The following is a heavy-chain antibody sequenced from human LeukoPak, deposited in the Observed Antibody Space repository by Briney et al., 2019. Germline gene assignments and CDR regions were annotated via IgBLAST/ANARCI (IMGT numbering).Heavy chain of an antibody. J-gene: IGHJ4*02. Sequence: GGSLRLSCAASGFTFSSNYMSWVRQAPGRGLKWVSVIYSGGSTYYADSVKGRFTISRDNSKNTLYLQMNSLRAEDTAVYYCAREVYYYDSSGYYGVDYWGQGTLVTVSS. D-gene: IGHD3-22*01. V-gene: IGHV3-66*02. CDR1: GFTFSSNY. CDR3: AREVYYYDSSGYYGVDY. CDR2: IYSGGST.